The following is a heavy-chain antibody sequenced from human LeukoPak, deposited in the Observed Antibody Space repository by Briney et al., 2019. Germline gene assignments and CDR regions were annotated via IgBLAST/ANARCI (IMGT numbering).Heavy chain of an antibody. J-gene: IGHJ4*02. V-gene: IGHV1-2*02. CDR2: INPNSGGT. D-gene: IGHD6-19*01. CDR3: ARASSGWFEELDY. CDR1: GYTFTGYY. Sequence: GASVKVSCKASGYTFTGYYMHWVRQAPGQGLEWMGWINPNSGGTNYAQKFQGRVTMTRDTSISTAYMDLSRLRSDDTAVYYCARASSGWFEELDYWGQGTLVTVSS.